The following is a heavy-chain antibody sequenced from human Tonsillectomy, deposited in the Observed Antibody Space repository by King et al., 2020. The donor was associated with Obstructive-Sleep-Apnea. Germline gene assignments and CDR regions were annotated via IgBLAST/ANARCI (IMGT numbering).Heavy chain of an antibody. Sequence: VQLVESGGGLVQPGGSLRLSCAGSGFTFRSYAMSWVRQAPGKGLEWVSGISGSGGSTYYAASVKGRFTISRDNSKNTLYLQMNSLRAEDTAVYYCAKVSMDYDTLTGPVDYWGQGTLVTVSS. CDR1: GFTFRSYA. V-gene: IGHV3-23*04. J-gene: IGHJ4*02. D-gene: IGHD3-9*01. CDR2: ISGSGGST. CDR3: AKVSMDYDTLTGPVDY.